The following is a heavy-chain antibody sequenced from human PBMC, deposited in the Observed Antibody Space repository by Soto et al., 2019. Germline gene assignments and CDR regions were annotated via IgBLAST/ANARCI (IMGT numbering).Heavy chain of an antibody. CDR2: IIPYNGHT. J-gene: IGHJ6*02. D-gene: IGHD2-2*01. Sequence: QVQLVQSAGEVKKPGASVKVSCKASGYSFTSYGISWVRRAPGQGLEWRGWIIPYNGHTQFVERFQGRVTMTTDTSTKTAYMELRNLRSDDTAHYYCARDLTIVPATHPRLENYGMDVWGQGTTVIVSS. CDR1: GYSFTSYG. CDR3: ARDLTIVPATHPRLENYGMDV. V-gene: IGHV1-18*01.